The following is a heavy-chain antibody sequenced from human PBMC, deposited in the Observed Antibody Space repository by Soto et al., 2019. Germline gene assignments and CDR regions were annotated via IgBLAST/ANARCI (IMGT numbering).Heavy chain of an antibody. CDR3: ARVLTDYYFYGMDV. CDR1: GFTFSSYS. V-gene: IGHV3-48*02. J-gene: IGHJ6*02. CDR2: IRSSSAAI. Sequence: PGGSLRLSCAASGFTFSSYSMSWVRQAPGKGLEWVSYIRSSSAAIYYADSVKGRFTISRDNAKNSLYLQMNSLRDEDTAVYYCARVLTDYYFYGMDVWGQGTTVTVSS.